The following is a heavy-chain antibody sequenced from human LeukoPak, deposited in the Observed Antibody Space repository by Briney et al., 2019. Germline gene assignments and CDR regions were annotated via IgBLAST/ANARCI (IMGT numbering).Heavy chain of an antibody. CDR3: ARERGVTTISLRY. V-gene: IGHV4-59*12. Sequence: SETLSLTCTVSGGSISSYYWSWIRQPPGKGLEWIGYIYYSGSTTYNPSLKSRVTISVDTSKNQFSLKLSSVTAADTAAYYCARERGVTTISLRYWGQGTLVTVSS. D-gene: IGHD3-9*01. CDR2: IYYSGST. CDR1: GGSISSYY. J-gene: IGHJ4*02.